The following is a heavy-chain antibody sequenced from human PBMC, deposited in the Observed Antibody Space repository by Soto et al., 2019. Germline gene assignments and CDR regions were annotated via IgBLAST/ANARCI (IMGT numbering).Heavy chain of an antibody. CDR1: GGSISSSSYY. J-gene: IGHJ4*02. Sequence: SETLSLTCTVSGGSISSSSYYWGWIRQPPGKGLEWIGSIYYSGSTYYNPSLKSRVTISVDTSKNQFSLKLSSVTAADTAVYYCASMRLSIALAAHGDRYALWSQRTLVTVSA. CDR2: IYYSGST. CDR3: ASMRLSIALAAHGDRYAL. V-gene: IGHV4-39*01. D-gene: IGHD6-19*01.